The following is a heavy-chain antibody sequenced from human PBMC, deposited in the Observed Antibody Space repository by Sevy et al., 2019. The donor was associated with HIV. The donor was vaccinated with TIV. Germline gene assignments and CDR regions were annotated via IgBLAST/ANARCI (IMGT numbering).Heavy chain of an antibody. V-gene: IGHV3-74*01. CDR1: GFTFSSYW. J-gene: IGHJ4*02. D-gene: IGHD6-6*01. CDR2: FSSDGSST. Sequence: GGSLRLSCAASGFTFSSYWMHWVRHAPGKGLVWVSRFSSDGSSTSYADSVGGRFTISKGNAKNTLYLQMNSLRAEETAVYYCARDGSAARDFDYWGQGTLDTVSS. CDR3: ARDGSAARDFDY.